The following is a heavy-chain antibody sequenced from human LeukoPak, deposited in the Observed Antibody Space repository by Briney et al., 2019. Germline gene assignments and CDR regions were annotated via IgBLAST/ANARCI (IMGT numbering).Heavy chain of an antibody. CDR3: ARADYGDYLATWFDP. D-gene: IGHD4-17*01. V-gene: IGHV1-2*02. Sequence: GASVKVSCKASGYTFTAYYMHWVRQAPGQGLEWMGWINPNSGGTNYAQKFQGRVTMTRDTSISTAYMELSRLRSDDTAVYYCARADYGDYLATWFDPWGQGTLVTVSS. CDR1: GYTFTAYY. CDR2: INPNSGGT. J-gene: IGHJ5*02.